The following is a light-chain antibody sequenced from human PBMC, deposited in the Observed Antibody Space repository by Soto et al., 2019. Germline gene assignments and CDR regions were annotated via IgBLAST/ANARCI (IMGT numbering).Light chain of an antibody. V-gene: IGKV3-20*01. CDR3: QQYGTPRSVT. J-gene: IGKJ5*01. CDR1: QSVRSSH. CDR2: GAS. Sequence: EIVLAQSPGTLSLSPGERATLSCRASQSVRSSHLAWYQQMPGQAPRLLIYGASNRATGIPDRFSGSGSGTDFTLTISRLEPEDFAVYYCQQYGTPRSVTFGQGTRLEIK.